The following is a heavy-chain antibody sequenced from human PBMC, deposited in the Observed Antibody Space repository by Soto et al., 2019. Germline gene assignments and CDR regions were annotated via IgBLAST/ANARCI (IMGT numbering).Heavy chain of an antibody. CDR1: GFTFSNYG. CDR2: IWYDVSNK. V-gene: IGHV3-33*01. J-gene: IGHJ4*02. D-gene: IGHD3-10*01. Sequence: PGGSLRLSCAASGFTFSNYGIHWVRQAPGKGLEWLAFIWYDVSNKYYADSVTGRFSISRDNSRNMAYLQMNSLRAEDSALYYCERPHPGIAQEDWGQGIRVTLSS. CDR3: ERPHPGIAQED.